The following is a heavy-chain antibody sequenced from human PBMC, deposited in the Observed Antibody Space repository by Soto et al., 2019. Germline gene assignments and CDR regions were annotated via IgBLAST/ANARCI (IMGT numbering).Heavy chain of an antibody. V-gene: IGHV4-39*01. CDR2: IYYSGST. D-gene: IGHD6-6*01. CDR3: AGYSSSAGAYYYYYGMDV. Sequence: SETLSLSCTVSGGSISSSSYYWGWIRQPPGKGLEWIGSIYYSGSTYYNPSLKSRVTISVDTSKNQFSLKLSSVTAADTAVYYCAGYSSSAGAYYYYYGMDVWGQATTVTVSS. J-gene: IGHJ6*02. CDR1: GGSISSSSYY.